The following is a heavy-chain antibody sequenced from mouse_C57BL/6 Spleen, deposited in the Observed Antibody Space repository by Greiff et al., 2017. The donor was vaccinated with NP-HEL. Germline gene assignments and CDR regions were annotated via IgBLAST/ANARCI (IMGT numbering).Heavy chain of an antibody. CDR3: ARAPGSEKYYFDY. CDR1: GYTFTSYW. J-gene: IGHJ2*01. CDR2: IHPNSGST. Sequence: VQLQQPGAELVKPGASVKLSCKASGYTFTSYWMHWVKQRPGQGLEWIGMIHPNSGSTNYNEKFKSKATLTVDKSSSTAYMQLSSLTSEDSAVYYCARAPGSEKYYFDYWGQGTTLTVSS. V-gene: IGHV1-64*01. D-gene: IGHD1-3*01.